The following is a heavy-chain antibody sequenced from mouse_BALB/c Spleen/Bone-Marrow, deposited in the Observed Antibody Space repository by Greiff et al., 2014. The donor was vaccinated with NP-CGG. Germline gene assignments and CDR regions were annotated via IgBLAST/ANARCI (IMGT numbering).Heavy chain of an antibody. CDR3: ARERYGYDGWYFDV. J-gene: IGHJ1*01. Sequence: DLVEPGASVKLSCKASGYTFTNYWINWIKQRPGQGLEWIGRIAPGSGSTYYNEMFKGKTTLSADTSSSTAYIRLSSLSSEDSDVYFCARERYGYDGWYFDVWGAGTTVTVSS. CDR1: GYTFTNYW. D-gene: IGHD2-2*01. V-gene: IGHV1S41*01. CDR2: IAPGSGST.